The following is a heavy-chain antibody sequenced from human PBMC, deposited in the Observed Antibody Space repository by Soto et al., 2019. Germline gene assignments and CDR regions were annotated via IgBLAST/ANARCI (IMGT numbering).Heavy chain of an antibody. J-gene: IGHJ6*02. CDR1: GFTFSSYV. V-gene: IGHV3-30*03. Sequence: QVQLVESGGGVVQPGRSLRLSCAASGFTFSSYVMHWVRQAPGKGLEWVAVISYDGSNKYYADSVKGRFTISRDNSKNTLYLQMNSLRAEDTAVYYCAGLGVAGTEWLGGATHYYGMDVWGQGTTVTVSS. CDR2: ISYDGSNK. D-gene: IGHD6-19*01. CDR3: AGLGVAGTEWLGGATHYYGMDV.